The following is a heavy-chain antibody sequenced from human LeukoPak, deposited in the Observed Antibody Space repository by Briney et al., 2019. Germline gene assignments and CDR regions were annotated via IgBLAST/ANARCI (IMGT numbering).Heavy chain of an antibody. CDR1: GFTFSDYY. D-gene: IGHD6-19*01. CDR3: VRFSGGGWYERVFDY. J-gene: IGHJ4*02. CDR2: VSNSGTSV. Sequence: GGSLRLSCEASGFTFSDYYMSWIRQAPGKGLEWISYVSNSGTSVYYADSVKGRFTISRDNAENSVYLQMNSLRAEDTAAYYCVRFSGGGWYERVFDYWGQGTLVTVSS. V-gene: IGHV3-11*04.